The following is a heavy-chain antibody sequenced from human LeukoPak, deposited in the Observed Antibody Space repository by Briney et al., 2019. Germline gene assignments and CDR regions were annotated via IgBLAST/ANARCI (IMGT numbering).Heavy chain of an antibody. D-gene: IGHD1-1*01. CDR1: GYTFTSYY. Sequence: ASVKVSCKASGYTFTSYYIHWVRQAPGRGLEWLGMISPSYGSIDYAQNFRGRVTVTRDTSTNTVYMELSSLRSDDTAVYYCARESPGQCYFDYWGQGTLVTVSS. CDR3: ARESPGQCYFDY. J-gene: IGHJ4*02. V-gene: IGHV1-46*01. CDR2: ISPSYGSI.